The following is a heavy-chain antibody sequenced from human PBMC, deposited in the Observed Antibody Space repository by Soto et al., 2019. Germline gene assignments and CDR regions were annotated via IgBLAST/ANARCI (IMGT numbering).Heavy chain of an antibody. D-gene: IGHD3-22*01. J-gene: IGHJ4*02. Sequence: GGSLRLSCAASGFTFSNAWMNWVRQAPGKWLEWVGRIKSKTDGGTTDYAAPVKGRFTISRDDSKNTLYLQMNSLKTEDTAVYYCTTTTYYYDSSGYEWTYYFDYWGQGTLVTVSS. CDR1: GFTFSNAW. V-gene: IGHV3-15*07. CDR3: TTTTYYYDSSGYEWTYYFDY. CDR2: IKSKTDGGTT.